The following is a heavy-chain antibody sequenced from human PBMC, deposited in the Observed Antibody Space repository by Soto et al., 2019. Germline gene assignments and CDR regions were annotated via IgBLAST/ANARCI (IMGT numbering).Heavy chain of an antibody. CDR3: ARDRTDCSGGSRYRYGMDV. V-gene: IGHV4-30-2*01. Sequence: PSETLSLTCAVSGGSISSGGYSWSWIRQPPGKGLEWIGYIYHSGSTYYNPSLKSRVTISVDRSKNQFSLKLSSVTAADTAVYYCARDRTDCSGGSRYRYGMDVWGQGTTVTVSS. CDR2: IYHSGST. J-gene: IGHJ6*02. D-gene: IGHD2-15*01. CDR1: GGSISSGGYS.